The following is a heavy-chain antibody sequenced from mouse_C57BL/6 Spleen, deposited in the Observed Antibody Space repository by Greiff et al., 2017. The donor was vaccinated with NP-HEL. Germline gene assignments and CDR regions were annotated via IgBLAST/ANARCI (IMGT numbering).Heavy chain of an antibody. J-gene: IGHJ3*01. D-gene: IGHD1-1*01. Sequence: EVKLMESGPELVKPGASVKMSCKASGYTFTDYNMHWVKQSHGKSLEWIGYINPNNGGTSYNQKFKGKATLTVNKSSSTAYMELRSLTSEDSAVYYCARLLREGGFAYWGQGTLVTVSA. CDR1: GYTFTDYN. V-gene: IGHV1-22*01. CDR2: INPNNGGT. CDR3: ARLLREGGFAY.